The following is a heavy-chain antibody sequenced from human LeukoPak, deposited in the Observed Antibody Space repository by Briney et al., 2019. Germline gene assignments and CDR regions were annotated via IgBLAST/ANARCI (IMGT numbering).Heavy chain of an antibody. J-gene: IGHJ4*02. D-gene: IGHD2-15*01. CDR1: GFTFSNYG. Sequence: PGGSLRLSCAASGFTFSNYGMHWVRHAPGKGLEWVAVISSDGSNKYYADSVEGRFTISRDNSQNTLCLQMNSLRAEDTAVYFCAKTYCSGGSCYGSLYYFDYWGQGTLVTVSS. CDR3: AKTYCSGGSCYGSLYYFDY. CDR2: ISSDGSNK. V-gene: IGHV3-30*18.